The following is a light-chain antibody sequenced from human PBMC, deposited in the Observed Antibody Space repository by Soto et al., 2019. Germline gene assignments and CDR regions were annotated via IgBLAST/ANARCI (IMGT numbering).Light chain of an antibody. V-gene: IGKV1-27*01. CDR1: PGISNS. Sequence: DIQMTQSPSSLSAFVGDRVTISCRASPGISNSVAWYQQKPGKVPKVLIYDASTLQSGVPSRFSGSGSGTDFTLNISSLQPEDGAIYYGQKYNSVHETFGPGTKVDIK. CDR2: DAS. J-gene: IGKJ3*01. CDR3: QKYNSVHET.